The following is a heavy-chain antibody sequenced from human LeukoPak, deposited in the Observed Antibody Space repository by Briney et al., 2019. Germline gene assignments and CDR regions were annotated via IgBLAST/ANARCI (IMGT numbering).Heavy chain of an antibody. J-gene: IGHJ4*02. CDR1: GFTFSNYW. CDR2: IKQDGSEK. Sequence: GGSLRLSCAASGFTFSNYWMSWVRQAPGKGLEWVANIKQDGSEKYYVSSVKGRFTISRDNAKSSLYLQMNSLRAEDTAIYFCAREDDWNYEDYWGQGTLVTVSS. D-gene: IGHD1-7*01. CDR3: AREDDWNYEDY. V-gene: IGHV3-7*01.